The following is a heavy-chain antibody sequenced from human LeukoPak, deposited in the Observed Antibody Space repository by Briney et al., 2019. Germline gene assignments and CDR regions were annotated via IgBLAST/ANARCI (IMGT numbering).Heavy chain of an antibody. CDR3: AKVLYSSGWYVFDY. CDR1: GFTVSSNY. J-gene: IGHJ4*02. V-gene: IGHV3-23*01. Sequence: GGSLRLSCAASGFTVSSNYMSWVRQAPGKGLEWVSAISGSGGSTYYADSVKGRFTISRDNSKNTLYLQMNSLRAEDTAVYYCAKVLYSSGWYVFDYWGQGTLVTVSS. D-gene: IGHD6-19*01. CDR2: ISGSGGST.